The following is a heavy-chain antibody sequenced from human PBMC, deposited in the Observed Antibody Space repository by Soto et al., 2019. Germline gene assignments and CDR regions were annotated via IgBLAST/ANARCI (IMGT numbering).Heavy chain of an antibody. V-gene: IGHV5-51*01. D-gene: IGHD2-15*01. J-gene: IGHJ5*01. CDR2: VYPSDSDV. CDR3: TKGATSSFDS. Sequence: PGESLKISCQGSGYRSTSSWIGWVRQMPGKGLEWLGNVYPSDSDVRYSPSFEGRVTISADNSINTAYLHLLNLNASDTAIYYCTKGATSSFDSWGPGTRVTVSS. CDR1: GYRSTSSW.